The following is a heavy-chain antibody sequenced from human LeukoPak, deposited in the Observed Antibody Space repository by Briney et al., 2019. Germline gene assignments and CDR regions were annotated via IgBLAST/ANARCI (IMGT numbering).Heavy chain of an antibody. CDR1: GGSISSYY. Sequence: SETLSLTCTVSGGSISSYYWSWIRQPPGKGLEWIGSIYYSGSTYYNPSLKSRVTISVDTSKNQFSLKLSSVTAADTAVYYCARGGGYQDYWGQGTLVTVSS. CDR3: ARGGGYQDY. D-gene: IGHD3-22*01. CDR2: IYYSGST. V-gene: IGHV4-59*05. J-gene: IGHJ4*02.